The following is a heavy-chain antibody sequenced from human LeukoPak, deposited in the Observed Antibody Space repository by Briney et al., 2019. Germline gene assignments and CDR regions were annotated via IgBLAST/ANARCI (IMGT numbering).Heavy chain of an antibody. Sequence: SVKVSCKASGGTFSSYAISWVQQAPGQGLEWMGGIIPIFGTANYAQKFQGRVTITADKSTSTAYMELSSLRSEDTAVYYCARHYYDSSGYRPDAFDIWGQGTMVTVSS. CDR2: IIPIFGTA. CDR1: GGTFSSYA. D-gene: IGHD3-22*01. V-gene: IGHV1-69*06. J-gene: IGHJ3*02. CDR3: ARHYYDSSGYRPDAFDI.